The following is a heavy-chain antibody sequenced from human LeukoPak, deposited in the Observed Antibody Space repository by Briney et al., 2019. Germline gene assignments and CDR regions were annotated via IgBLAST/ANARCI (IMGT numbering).Heavy chain of an antibody. D-gene: IGHD2-15*01. CDR1: GLAFSAYK. CDR2: ISTDGYTT. J-gene: IGHJ4*02. V-gene: IGHV3-74*01. Sequence: GGSLRLSRAASGLAFSAYKMHWVRQAPRKGLVWVSRISTDGYTTDYADFVQGRFTASRDNTKNTWSLEMNSLRAEDTAVYYCVVGGSPGYWGQGTLVTVSS. CDR3: VVGGSPGY.